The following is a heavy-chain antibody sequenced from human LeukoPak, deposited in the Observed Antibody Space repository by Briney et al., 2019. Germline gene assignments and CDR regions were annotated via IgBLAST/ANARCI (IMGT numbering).Heavy chain of an antibody. CDR2: IYYSGST. D-gene: IGHD2-15*01. V-gene: IGHV4-59*01. CDR3: AREYCSGGSCTDYHYYGMDV. CDR1: GGSISSYY. J-gene: IGHJ6*02. Sequence: SETLSLTCTVSGGSISSYYWSWIRQPPGKGLEWIGYIYYSGSTNYNPSLKSRVTISVDTPKNQFSLKLSSVTAADTAVYYCAREYCSGGSCTDYHYYGMDVWGQGTTVTVSS.